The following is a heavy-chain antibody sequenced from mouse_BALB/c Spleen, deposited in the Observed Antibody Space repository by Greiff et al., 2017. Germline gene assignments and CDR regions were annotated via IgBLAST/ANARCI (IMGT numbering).Heavy chain of an antibody. CDR1: GYAFSSYW. CDR2: IYPGDGDT. V-gene: IGHV1-80*01. D-gene: IGHD1-1*01. J-gene: IGHJ2*01. Sequence: QVQLKQSGAELVRPGSSVKISCKASGYAFSSYWMNWVKQRPGQGLEWIGQIYPGDGDTNYNGKFKGKATLTADKSSSTAYMQLSSLTSEDSAVYFCARGDYYGSSFSYYFDYWGQGTTLTVSS. CDR3: ARGDYYGSSFSYYFDY.